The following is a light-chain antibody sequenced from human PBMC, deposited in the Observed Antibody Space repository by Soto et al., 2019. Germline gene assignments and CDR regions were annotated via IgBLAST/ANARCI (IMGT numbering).Light chain of an antibody. V-gene: IGKV3D-15*01. CDR1: ESVGSD. J-gene: IGKJ4*01. CDR3: QQYNSWPLT. Sequence: EVVRTPSQGKIAVSPWERALRGCRASESVGSDLAWYQQKPGQAPRLVIYDIFTRATGVPTRISGSGSGTEFTLALRSRQSEDFAVYFCQQYNSWPLTFGGGTKVDIK. CDR2: DIF.